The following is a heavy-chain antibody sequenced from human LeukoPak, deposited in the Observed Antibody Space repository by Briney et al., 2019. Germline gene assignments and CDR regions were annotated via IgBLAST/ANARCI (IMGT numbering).Heavy chain of an antibody. Sequence: SETLSLTCTVSGGSISSYYWSWIRQPAGKGLEWIGRIYTSGSTNYNPSLKSRVTMSVDTSKNQFSLKLSSVTAADTAVYYCARDRDGSWHDDYYMDVWGKGTTVTISS. J-gene: IGHJ6*03. CDR1: GGSISSYY. D-gene: IGHD6-13*01. CDR2: IYTSGST. V-gene: IGHV4-4*07. CDR3: ARDRDGSWHDDYYMDV.